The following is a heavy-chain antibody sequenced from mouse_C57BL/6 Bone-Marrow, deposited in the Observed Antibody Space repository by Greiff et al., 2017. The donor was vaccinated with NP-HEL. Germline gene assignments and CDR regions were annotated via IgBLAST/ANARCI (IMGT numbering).Heavy chain of an antibody. D-gene: IGHD1-1*01. CDR1: GFTFSSYT. CDR2: ISGGGGNT. J-gene: IGHJ1*03. V-gene: IGHV5-9*01. CDR3: ARRHYYGSSHWYFDV. Sequence: DVMLVESGGGLVKPGGSLKLSCAASGFTFSSYTMSWVRQTPEKRLEWVATISGGGGNTYYPDSVKGRFTISRDNAKNTLYLQMSSLRSEDTALYYCARRHYYGSSHWYFDVWGTGTTVTVSS.